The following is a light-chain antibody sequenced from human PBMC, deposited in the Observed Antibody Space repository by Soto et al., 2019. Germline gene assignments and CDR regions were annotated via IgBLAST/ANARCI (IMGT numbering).Light chain of an antibody. CDR3: QQYNTWPPLT. J-gene: IGKJ4*01. V-gene: IGKV3-15*01. Sequence: EIVMTQSPATLSVSPGERATLSCRASQSVSSNLAWYQQKPGQAPRLLIFGASNRATAIPARFTGSGSGTEFTLTISSLQFEDFAVYYCQQYNTWPPLTFGGGTKVEIK. CDR1: QSVSSN. CDR2: GAS.